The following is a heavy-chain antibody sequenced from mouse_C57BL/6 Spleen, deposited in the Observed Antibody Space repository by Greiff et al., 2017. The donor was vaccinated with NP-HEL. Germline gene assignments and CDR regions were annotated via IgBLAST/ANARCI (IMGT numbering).Heavy chain of an antibody. CDR3: ARHEERQDGYPWYFDV. Sequence: QVQLKQSGAELVKPGASVKLSCKASGYTFTEYTIHWVKQRSGQGLEWIGWFYPGSGSIKYNEKFKDKATLTADKSSSTVYMELSRLTSEDSAVYFCARHEERQDGYPWYFDVWGTGTTVTVSS. D-gene: IGHD2-3*01. CDR2: FYPGSGSI. V-gene: IGHV1-62-2*01. J-gene: IGHJ1*03. CDR1: GYTFTEYT.